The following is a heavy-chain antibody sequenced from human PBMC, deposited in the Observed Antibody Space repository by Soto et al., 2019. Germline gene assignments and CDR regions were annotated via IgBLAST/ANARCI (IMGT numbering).Heavy chain of an antibody. CDR1: GGTFSSYA. CDR3: ARGDGRETMVRGGLWGMDV. CDR2: IIPIFGTA. J-gene: IGHJ6*02. Sequence: QVQLVQSGAEVKKPGSSVKVSCKASGGTFSSYAISWVRQAPGQGLEWMGGIIPIFGTANYAQKFQGRVTITADKSTSTAYMELSSLRSEDTAVYYCARGDGRETMVRGGLWGMDVWGQGTTVTVSS. D-gene: IGHD3-10*01. V-gene: IGHV1-69*06.